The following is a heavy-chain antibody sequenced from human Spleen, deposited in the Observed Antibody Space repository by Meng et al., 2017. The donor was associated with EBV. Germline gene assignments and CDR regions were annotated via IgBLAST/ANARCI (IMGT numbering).Heavy chain of an antibody. Sequence: VPRREPGPGLVKPSHTLSLTCTFSSGSLISAGYYWSWIRKPPGKGLEWIGHMYYTGNTYYNPSLKSRLAISVDTSKNRLSLSLASVTAADTAVYYCATSPYYQDSSSLLHWGQGALVTVSS. D-gene: IGHD3-22*01. J-gene: IGHJ4*02. V-gene: IGHV4-30-4*01. CDR1: SGSLISAGYY. CDR3: ATSPYYQDSSSLLH. CDR2: MYYTGNT.